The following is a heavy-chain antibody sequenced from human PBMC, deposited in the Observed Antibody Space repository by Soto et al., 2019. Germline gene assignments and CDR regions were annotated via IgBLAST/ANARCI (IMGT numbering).Heavy chain of an antibody. V-gene: IGHV2-70*12. CDR2: IDWDDDK. CDR3: AHIVPFDYRGYNFEF. J-gene: IGHJ4*02. D-gene: IGHD3-9*01. CDR1: VFSLSTNGMC. Sequence: SGPTLVNPTQTLTLTCTFSVFSLSTNGMCVSWIRQPPGKALEWLARIDWDDDKYYTTSLKTRLTISKDTSKNQVVLIMTNMDPVDTATYYCAHIVPFDYRGYNFEFWGQGTLVTVSS.